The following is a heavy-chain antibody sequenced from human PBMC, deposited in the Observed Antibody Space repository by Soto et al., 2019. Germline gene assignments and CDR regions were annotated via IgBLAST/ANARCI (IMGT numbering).Heavy chain of an antibody. CDR2: INPNSGGT. V-gene: IGHV1-2*04. J-gene: IGHJ6*02. Sequence: GASVKVSCKASGYTFTGYYMHWVRQAPGQGLEWMGWINPNSGGTNYAQKFQGWVTMTRDTSISTAYMELSRLRSDDTAVYYCASDSSYQLLATTVYYGMDVWGHGTTVTVSS. D-gene: IGHD2-2*01. CDR1: GYTFTGYY. CDR3: ASDSSYQLLATTVYYGMDV.